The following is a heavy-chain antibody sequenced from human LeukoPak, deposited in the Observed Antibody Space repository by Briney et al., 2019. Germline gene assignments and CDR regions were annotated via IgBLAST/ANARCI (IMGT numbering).Heavy chain of an antibody. D-gene: IGHD3-16*01. CDR2: IYYSGST. CDR1: GGSISSYY. V-gene: IGHV4-59*01. Sequence: SETLSLTCTVSGGSISSYYWSWIRQPPGKGLEWIGYIYYSGSTNYNPSLKGRVTISVDTSKNQFSLKLSSVTAADTAVYYCARDRIYTGQGFDYWGQGTLVPVSS. J-gene: IGHJ4*02. CDR3: ARDRIYTGQGFDY.